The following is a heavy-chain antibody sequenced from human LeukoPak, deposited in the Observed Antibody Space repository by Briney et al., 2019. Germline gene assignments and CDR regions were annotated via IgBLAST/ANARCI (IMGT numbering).Heavy chain of an antibody. J-gene: IGHJ4*02. D-gene: IGHD2-2*02. Sequence: GGSLRLSCAGSGFTFSSDAMTWVRQAPGKGLEWVSAISGSGGNTNYADSVKGRFTISRDNSKNTLYLQMNSLRAEDTAVYYCAKGKVVPATIYDYWGQGTLVTVSS. V-gene: IGHV3-23*01. CDR2: ISGSGGNT. CDR1: GFTFSSDA. CDR3: AKGKVVPATIYDY.